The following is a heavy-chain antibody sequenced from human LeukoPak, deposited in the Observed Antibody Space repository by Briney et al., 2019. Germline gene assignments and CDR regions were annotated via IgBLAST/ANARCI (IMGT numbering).Heavy chain of an antibody. J-gene: IGHJ4*02. Sequence: GGSLRLSCAASGFTFNIYAMSWVRQAPGKGLEWVSSINDSGDVINYADSVKGRFTIARDDSKNTVYLEMKSLTAEDTAFYYCARGGWPFDFWGQGILVTVSS. CDR2: INDSGDVI. CDR1: GFTFNIYA. CDR3: ARGGWPFDF. V-gene: IGHV3-23*01. D-gene: IGHD3-10*01.